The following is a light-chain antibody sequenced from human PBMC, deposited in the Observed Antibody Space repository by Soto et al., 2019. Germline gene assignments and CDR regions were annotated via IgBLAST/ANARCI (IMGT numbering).Light chain of an antibody. V-gene: IGKV1-5*03. Sequence: DIQMTQSPSTLSASVGDSVTITCRASQGISDSLAWYQQKPGKTPKLLMYKASTLESEVPSRFSGSGSGTEFTLTISSLQPDDFATYYCQQYNSFSPATFGQGTKVEIK. CDR2: KAS. J-gene: IGKJ1*01. CDR3: QQYNSFSPAT. CDR1: QGISDS.